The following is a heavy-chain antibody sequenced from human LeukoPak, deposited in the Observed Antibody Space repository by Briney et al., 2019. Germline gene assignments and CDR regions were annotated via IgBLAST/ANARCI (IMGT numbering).Heavy chain of an antibody. CDR3: ARGGGWTLDAFDI. D-gene: IGHD6-19*01. CDR1: GGSISRDY. CDR2: IYYSGST. J-gene: IGHJ3*02. Sequence: PSETLSLTCTVSGGSISRDYWSWVRQPPGKRLEWIGCIYYSGSTDYNPSLQSRLTISIDTSKNQFSLKLRSVTAADTAVYYCARGGGWTLDAFDIWGQGTMVTVSS. V-gene: IGHV4-59*08.